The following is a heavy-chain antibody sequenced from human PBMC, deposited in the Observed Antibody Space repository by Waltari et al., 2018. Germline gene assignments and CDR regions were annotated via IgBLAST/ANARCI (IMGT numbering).Heavy chain of an antibody. CDR3: AREVAEYYDSSGYYSNWFDP. CDR2: MNPNSGNT. Sequence: QVQLVQSGAEVKKPGASVKVSCKASGYTFTSYDINWVRQATGQGLEWMGWMNPNSGNTGYAQKFQGRVTMTRNTSISTAYMELSSLRSEDTAVYYCAREVAEYYDSSGYYSNWFDPWVQGTLVTVSS. J-gene: IGHJ5*02. D-gene: IGHD3-22*01. CDR1: GYTFTSYD. V-gene: IGHV1-8*01.